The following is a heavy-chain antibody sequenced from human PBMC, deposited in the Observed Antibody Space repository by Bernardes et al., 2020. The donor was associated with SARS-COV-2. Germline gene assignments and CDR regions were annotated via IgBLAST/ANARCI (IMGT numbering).Heavy chain of an antibody. CDR3: ARDQGLEHLDY. CDR1: GDSFSSNSAV. Sequence: SPTLSLTCAISGDSFSSNSAVWPLLRQSPSRGLAWLGRTSYRSQWNYDYAVSVKSRITISPDTSKNQFSLELTSVTPEDTAVYYCARDQGLEHLDYWGQGTLVTVSS. CDR2: TSYRSQWNY. V-gene: IGHV6-1*01. J-gene: IGHJ4*02. D-gene: IGHD1-1*01.